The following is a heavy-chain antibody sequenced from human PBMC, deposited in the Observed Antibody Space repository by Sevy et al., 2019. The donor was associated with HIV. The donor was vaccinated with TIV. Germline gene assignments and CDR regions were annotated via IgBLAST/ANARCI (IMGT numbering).Heavy chain of an antibody. CDR2: IIGSGGST. CDR1: GFTFSSYA. V-gene: IGHV3-23*01. CDR3: AKDRLTGYSSAWGYFDY. J-gene: IGHJ4*02. Sequence: GGSLRLSCAASGFTFSSYAMSWVRQAPGKGLEWVSAIIGSGGSTYYAHSVKGRFTISRDNSKNTMYLQMNSLRADDTAGYYCAKDRLTGYSSAWGYFDYWGQGTLVTVSS. D-gene: IGHD6-19*01.